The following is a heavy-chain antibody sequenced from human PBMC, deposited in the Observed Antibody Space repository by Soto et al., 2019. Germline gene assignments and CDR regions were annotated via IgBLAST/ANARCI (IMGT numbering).Heavy chain of an antibody. CDR2: ISAYNGNT. Sequence: ASVKVSCKASGYTFTNFGISWVRQAPGQGLEWMGWISAYNGNTNYAQSFQGRVTMTTDTSTSTAYMELRSLTSDDTAVYYCARDSPPVDYWGQGTLVTVSS. J-gene: IGHJ4*02. CDR1: GYTFTNFG. CDR3: ARDSPPVDY. V-gene: IGHV1-18*01.